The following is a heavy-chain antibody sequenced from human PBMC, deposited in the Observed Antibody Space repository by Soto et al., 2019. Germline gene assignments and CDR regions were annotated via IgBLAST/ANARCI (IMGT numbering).Heavy chain of an antibody. CDR1: GFTFSNFA. J-gene: IGHJ3*02. CDR2: ISFDGINQ. D-gene: IGHD2-21*02. Sequence: PGGSLRLSCAVSGFTFSNFAMHWVRQAPGTGMEWVAVISFDGINQFYADSAKGRFSISRDDSKNTLYLEMNSLRSEDTAVYYCATEDTVVTARGAFDIWGQGTMVTVS. CDR3: ATEDTVVTARGAFDI. V-gene: IGHV3-30-3*01.